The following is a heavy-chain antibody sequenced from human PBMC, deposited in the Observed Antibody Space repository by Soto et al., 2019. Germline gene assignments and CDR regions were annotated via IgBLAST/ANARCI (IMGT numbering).Heavy chain of an antibody. V-gene: IGHV3-23*01. CDR1: GFPFSDHA. Sequence: PGGSLRLSCAASGFPFSDHAMHWVRQTPGKGLEWLSAITGRGDSTYYADSVKGRFTISRDNSKSTLYLQMMSLRAEDTAVYYCAKDLYVQPPSGWFDPWGQGTVVTVSS. D-gene: IGHD1-26*01. CDR3: AKDLYVQPPSGWFDP. CDR2: ITGRGDST. J-gene: IGHJ5*02.